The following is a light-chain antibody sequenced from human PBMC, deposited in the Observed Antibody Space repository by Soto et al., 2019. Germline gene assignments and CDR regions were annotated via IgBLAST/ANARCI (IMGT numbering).Light chain of an antibody. V-gene: IGKV3-20*01. J-gene: IGKJ1*01. CDR3: QQYGRTSWT. Sequence: EIVLTQSPGTLSLSPGEGATLSCRASQSVSTNFLAWYQQKPGQAPRLLIYGASTRATGIPDRFSGSGSGKDFTLTISRLAPEDFAVYYCQQYGRTSWTFGQGTKVEIK. CDR1: QSVSTNF. CDR2: GAS.